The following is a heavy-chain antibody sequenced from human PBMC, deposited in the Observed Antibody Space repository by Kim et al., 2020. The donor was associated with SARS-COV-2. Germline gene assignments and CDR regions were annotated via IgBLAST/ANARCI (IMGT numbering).Heavy chain of an antibody. J-gene: IGHJ6*02. CDR3: ARDTPLGSLTIPCMDV. CDR1: GFTFSSYG. CDR2: IWYDGSNK. Sequence: GGSLRLSCAASGFTFSSYGMHWVRQAPGKGLEWVAVIWYDGSNKYYADSVKGRFTISRDNSKNTLYLQMNSLRAEDTAVYYCARDTPLGSLTIPCMDVWGQGTTVTVSS. V-gene: IGHV3-33*01. D-gene: IGHD3-9*01.